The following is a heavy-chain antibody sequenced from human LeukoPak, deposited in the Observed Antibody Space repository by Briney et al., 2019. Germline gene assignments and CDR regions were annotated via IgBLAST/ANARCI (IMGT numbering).Heavy chain of an antibody. D-gene: IGHD2/OR15-2a*01. CDR1: GYPFTSYG. J-gene: IGHJ4*02. Sequence: ASVKVSCKASGYPFTSYGLTWVRQTPGQGLQWLGWIAAYNGATNYAQTFQGRISMTTDTSTNTGYMELRSLTSDDTAVYYCAREDSNSESFWGQGTLVTVSS. CDR3: AREDSNSESF. V-gene: IGHV1-18*01. CDR2: IAAYNGAT.